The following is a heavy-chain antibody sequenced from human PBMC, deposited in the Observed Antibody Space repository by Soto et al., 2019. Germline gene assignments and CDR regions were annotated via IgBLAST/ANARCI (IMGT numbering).Heavy chain of an antibody. D-gene: IGHD6-13*01. J-gene: IGHJ6*02. CDR2: ISAYNGNT. Sequence: GASVKGACKASGYTFTSYGISWVRQAPGQGLEWMGWISAYNGNTNYAQKLQGRVTMTTDTSTSTAYMELRSLRSDDTAVYYCARKPASWYTHYYYYGMDVWGQGTTVTVSS. V-gene: IGHV1-18*01. CDR1: GYTFTSYG. CDR3: ARKPASWYTHYYYYGMDV.